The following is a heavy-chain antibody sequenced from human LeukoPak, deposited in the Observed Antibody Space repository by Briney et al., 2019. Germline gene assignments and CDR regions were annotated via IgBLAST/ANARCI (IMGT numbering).Heavy chain of an antibody. CDR3: ARGRQGGAFDI. D-gene: IGHD3-16*01. V-gene: IGHV3-23*01. Sequence: GGSLRLSCAASGFTFSSYGMSWVRQAPGKGLEWVSAISGSGGSTYYADSVKGRFTISRDNAKNTLYLQMNSLRAEDTAVYYCARGRQGGAFDIWGQGTMVTVSS. CDR2: ISGSGGST. CDR1: GFTFSSYG. J-gene: IGHJ3*02.